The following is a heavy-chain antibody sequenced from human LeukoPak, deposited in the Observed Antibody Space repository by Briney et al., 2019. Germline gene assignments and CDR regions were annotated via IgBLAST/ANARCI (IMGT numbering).Heavy chain of an antibody. Sequence: PGGSLRLSCAASGFTFSSYSMNWVRQAPGKGLEWVSSISSSSSYIYYADSVKGRFTISRDNAKNSLYLQMNSLRAEDTAVYYCARDGDYDFWSGYWDHYYMDVWGKGTTVTVSS. D-gene: IGHD3-3*01. J-gene: IGHJ6*03. CDR2: ISSSSSYI. CDR3: ARDGDYDFWSGYWDHYYMDV. CDR1: GFTFSSYS. V-gene: IGHV3-21*01.